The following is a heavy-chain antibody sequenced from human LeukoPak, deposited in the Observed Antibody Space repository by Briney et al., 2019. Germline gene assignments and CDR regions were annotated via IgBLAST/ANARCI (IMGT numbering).Heavy chain of an antibody. CDR3: ASFIVVVPAAISTNY. J-gene: IGHJ4*02. D-gene: IGHD2-2*01. V-gene: IGHV1-2*02. CDR1: GYTCTGYY. Sequence: ASVKGCCKASGYTCTGYYMHWVRQAPGQGLEWMGWINPNSGGTNYAQKFQGRVTMTRDTSISTAYMELSRLRSDDTAVYYCASFIVVVPAAISTNYWGQGTLATVSS. CDR2: INPNSGGT.